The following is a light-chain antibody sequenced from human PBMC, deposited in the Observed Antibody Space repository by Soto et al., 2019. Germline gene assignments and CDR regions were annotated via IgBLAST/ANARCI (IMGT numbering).Light chain of an antibody. J-gene: IGKJ1*01. V-gene: IGKV1-5*03. CDR1: QSISNW. CDR3: QQYNGYRWT. CDR2: KTS. Sequence: IQMTQSPSTLSATVGDRVTITCRASQSISNWLAWCQQKPGKAPKLLIYKTSSLESGVPSRFSGSGSGTEFTLTISSLQPDDFATYYCQQYNGYRWTFGQGTKVDI.